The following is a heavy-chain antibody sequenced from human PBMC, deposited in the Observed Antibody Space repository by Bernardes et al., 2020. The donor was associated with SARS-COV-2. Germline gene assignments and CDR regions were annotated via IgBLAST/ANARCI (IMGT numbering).Heavy chain of an antibody. CDR1: GFSLITSGVG. V-gene: IGHV2-5*02. J-gene: IGHJ3*02. D-gene: IGHD6-13*01. CDR2: IYWDDDK. Sequence: SGPTLVKPTQTLTLTCTFSGFSLITSGVGVGWIRQPPGKPLEWLALIYWDDDKRYSPSLKTRLTITKDTSKNQVVLTMTNMDPVDTATYYCAHRLGGSWFYDAFDIWGHGTMVTVFS. CDR3: AHRLGGSWFYDAFDI.